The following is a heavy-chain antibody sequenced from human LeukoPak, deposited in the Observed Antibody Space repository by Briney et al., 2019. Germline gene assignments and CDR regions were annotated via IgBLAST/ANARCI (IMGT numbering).Heavy chain of an antibody. CDR2: ISGSGGST. CDR1: GFTFSSYA. V-gene: IGHV3-23*01. CDR3: AKRPRYSSGWFDY. Sequence: PGGSLRLSCAASGFTFSSYAMSWVRQAPGKGLEWVSAISGSGGSTYYADSVKGRFTIPRDNSKNTLYLQMNSLRAEDTAVYYCAKRPRYSSGWFDYWGQGTLVTVSS. D-gene: IGHD6-19*01. J-gene: IGHJ4*02.